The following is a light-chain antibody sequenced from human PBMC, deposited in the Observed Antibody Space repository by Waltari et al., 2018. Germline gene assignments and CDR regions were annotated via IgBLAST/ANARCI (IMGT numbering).Light chain of an antibody. CDR3: QQYNSAPFT. CDR1: QGISSY. J-gene: IGKJ3*01. Sequence: DIQMTQSPSSLSASVGDTVTITCRASQGISSYLAWYQQKPGKAPKPLIYYASNLESGVPSRFSGSGSGTEFTLTISSLQPEDFATYYCQQYNSAPFTFGPGTKLDIK. CDR2: YAS. V-gene: IGKV1-16*01.